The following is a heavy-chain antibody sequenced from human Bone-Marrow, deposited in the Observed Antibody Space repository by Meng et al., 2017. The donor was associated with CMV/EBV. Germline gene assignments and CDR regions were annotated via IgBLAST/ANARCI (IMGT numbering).Heavy chain of an antibody. J-gene: IGHJ4*02. V-gene: IGHV4-61*01. CDR2: IYYSGST. CDR1: GGSVSSGSYY. CDR3: ARVYRYYDFWSGYYFDY. D-gene: IGHD3-3*01. Sequence: SETLSLTCTVSGGSVSSGSYYWSWIRQPPGKGLEWIGYIYYSGSTNYNPSLKSRVTISVDTSKNHFSLKLSSVTAADTAVYYCARVYRYYDFWSGYYFDYWGQGTLVTVSS.